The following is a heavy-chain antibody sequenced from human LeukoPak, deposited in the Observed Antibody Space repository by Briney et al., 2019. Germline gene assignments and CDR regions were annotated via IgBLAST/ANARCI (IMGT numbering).Heavy chain of an antibody. CDR2: ISCDGSNK. D-gene: IGHD7-27*01. CDR1: GFTFSSYA. CDR3: AREASGSIWGDDWGYFDY. Sequence: GGSLRLSCAASGFTFSSYAMHWVRQAPGKGLEWVVVISCDGSNKYYADSVKSRFTISRDNSKNTLYLQMNSLRAGDTAVYYCAREASGSIWGDDWGYFDYWGQGTLVTVSS. V-gene: IGHV3-30*04. J-gene: IGHJ4*02.